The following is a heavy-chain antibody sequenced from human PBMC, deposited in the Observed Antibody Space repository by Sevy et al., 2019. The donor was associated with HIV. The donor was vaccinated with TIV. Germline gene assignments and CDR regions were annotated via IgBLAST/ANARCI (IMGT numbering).Heavy chain of an antibody. J-gene: IGHJ4*02. V-gene: IGHV3-21*01. CDR3: SRDFQLEQIAVPVTDY. CDR1: GFTFSSYS. CDR2: ISSSSSYI. D-gene: IGHD6-19*01. Sequence: GGSLRLSCAASGFTFSSYSMNWVRQAPGKGLEWVSSISSSSSYIYYADSVKGRFTISRDNAKNSLYLQMNSLRAEDTAVYYCSRDFQLEQIAVPVTDYWGQGTLVTVSS.